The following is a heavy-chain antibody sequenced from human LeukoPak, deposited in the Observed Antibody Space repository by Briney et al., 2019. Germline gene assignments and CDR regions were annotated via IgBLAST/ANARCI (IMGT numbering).Heavy chain of an antibody. V-gene: IGHV4-4*07. CDR2: FYTSGST. Sequence: SETLSLTCTVSGGPTVSNNWTWIRNPPGKDLEWLGGFYTSGSTNYNPSLKSRVTMSVDTSKNQFSLKLSSVTAADTAVYYCARTGSSSLYYYGMDVWGQGTTVTVSS. D-gene: IGHD6-6*01. J-gene: IGHJ6*02. CDR1: GGPTVSNN. CDR3: ARTGSSSLYYYGMDV.